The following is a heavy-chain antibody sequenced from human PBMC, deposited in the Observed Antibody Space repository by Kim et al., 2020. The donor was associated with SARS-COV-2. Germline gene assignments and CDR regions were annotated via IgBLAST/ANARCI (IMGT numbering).Heavy chain of an antibody. CDR3: ARLGLLYWFDP. CDR2: IYYSGST. Sequence: SETLSLTCTVSGGSISSSSYYWGWIRQPPGKGLEWIGSIYYSGSTYYNPSLKSRVTISADTSKNRFSLKLSSVTAADTAVYYCARLGLLYWFDPWGQGTLVTVSS. V-gene: IGHV4-39*01. J-gene: IGHJ5*02. D-gene: IGHD3-22*01. CDR1: GGSISSSSYY.